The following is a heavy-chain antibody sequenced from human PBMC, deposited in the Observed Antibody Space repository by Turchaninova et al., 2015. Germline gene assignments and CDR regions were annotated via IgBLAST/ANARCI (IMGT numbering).Heavy chain of an antibody. V-gene: IGHV4-34*01. Sequence: QQQLVQWGPGLLKPLATLSLTCAVYVVSFSGYSWTWIRQPPGKGRTWIGEINPCGIINYNPSLKRRVAMSVDTSKHQFSLKLTPVTAADTAVYYCARGPYYGSGSFFYWGRGTPVTVS. CDR3: ARGPYYGSGSFFY. D-gene: IGHD3-10*01. CDR2: INPCGII. J-gene: IGHJ4*02. CDR1: VVSFSGYS.